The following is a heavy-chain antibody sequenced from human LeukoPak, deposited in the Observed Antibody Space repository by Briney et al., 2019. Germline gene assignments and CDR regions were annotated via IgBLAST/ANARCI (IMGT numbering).Heavy chain of an antibody. V-gene: IGHV3-30*04. J-gene: IGHJ4*02. CDR2: ISYDGSNK. Sequence: GESLRLSCAASGFTFSSYAMHWVRQAPGKGLEWVAVISYDGSNKYYADSVKGRFTISRDNSKNTLYLQMNSLRAEDTAVYYCARDQYYDSSGYCGYWGQGTLVTVSS. D-gene: IGHD3-22*01. CDR3: ARDQYYDSSGYCGY. CDR1: GFTFSSYA.